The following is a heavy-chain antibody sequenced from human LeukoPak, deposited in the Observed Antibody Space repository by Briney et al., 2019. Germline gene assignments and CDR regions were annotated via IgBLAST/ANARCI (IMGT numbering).Heavy chain of an antibody. CDR2: IITYNGNT. V-gene: IGHV1-18*01. CDR1: GYTFTSYA. Sequence: GASVKVSCKTSGYTFTSYAISWVGQAPGQGLEWMGGIITYNGNTYKSQKLQGRTTMTPDTSTSTAYMKLRSLRSDDTAVYFCAKTTVTSEEYFYYYMDVWGKGTTVTVSS. CDR3: AKTTVTSEEYFYYYMDV. D-gene: IGHD4-17*01. J-gene: IGHJ6*03.